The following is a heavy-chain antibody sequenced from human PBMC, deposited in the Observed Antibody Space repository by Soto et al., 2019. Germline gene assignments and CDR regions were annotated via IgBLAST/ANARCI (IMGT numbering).Heavy chain of an antibody. CDR2: IYYSGST. D-gene: IGHD3-22*01. CDR3: ARQLGQGVYYDSSGPAY. Sequence: QLQLQESGPGLVKPSETLSLTCTVSGGSISSSSYYWGWIRQPPGKGLEWIGSIYYSGSTYYNPSLKSRVTISVDTSKNQFSLKLSSVTAADTAVYYCARQLGQGVYYDSSGPAYWGQGTLVTVSS. V-gene: IGHV4-39*01. J-gene: IGHJ4*02. CDR1: GGSISSSSYY.